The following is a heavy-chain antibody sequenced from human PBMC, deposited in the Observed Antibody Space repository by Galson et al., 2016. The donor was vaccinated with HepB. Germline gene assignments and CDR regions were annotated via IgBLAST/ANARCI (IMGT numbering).Heavy chain of an antibody. Sequence: SVKVSCKASGYTFTGYYMHWVRQAPGQGLEWMGRINPNSGGTNYEQKFQGRVTMTRDTSISTAYMELGRLRSDDTAVYYCARQRGGDFWSGFVAYNWFDPWGQGTLVTVSS. J-gene: IGHJ5*02. V-gene: IGHV1-2*02. CDR3: ARQRGGDFWSGFVAYNWFDP. CDR1: GYTFTGYY. D-gene: IGHD3-3*01. CDR2: INPNSGGT.